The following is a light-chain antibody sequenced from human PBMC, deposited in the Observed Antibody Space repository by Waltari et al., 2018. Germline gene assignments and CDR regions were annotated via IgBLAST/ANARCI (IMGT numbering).Light chain of an antibody. CDR1: ALPKQY. CDR2: KNN. J-gene: IGLJ2*01. Sequence: SYELTQPPSVSVSPGQTARITCSGGALPKQYAYWYQQKAGQAPGLGVYKNNERPSGSPGRRSGASSGQTVTLTISGVQAEDEADYYCQSADSSGTYVIFGGGTKLTVL. V-gene: IGLV3-25*03. CDR3: QSADSSGTYVI.